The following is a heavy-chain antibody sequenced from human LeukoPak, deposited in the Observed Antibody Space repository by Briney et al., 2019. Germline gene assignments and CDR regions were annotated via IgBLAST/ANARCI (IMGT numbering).Heavy chain of an antibody. J-gene: IGHJ4*02. Sequence: ASVKVSCKASGYTFSSYDINWVRQATGQGLEWRGWMNPNSGNTAYAQKFQGRVTMSRDTSISTAYMELSSLRSEDTAVYYCARLPKYSRPLDYWGQGTLVTVSS. CDR2: MNPNSGNT. V-gene: IGHV1-8*02. CDR1: GYTFSSYD. CDR3: ARLPKYSRPLDY. D-gene: IGHD6-6*01.